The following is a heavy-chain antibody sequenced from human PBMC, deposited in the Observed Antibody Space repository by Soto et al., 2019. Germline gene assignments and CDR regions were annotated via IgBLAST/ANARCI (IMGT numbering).Heavy chain of an antibody. D-gene: IGHD6-19*01. CDR2: ISPSGGST. CDR1: GYTFTNYN. V-gene: IGHV1-46*01. J-gene: IGHJ4*02. CDR3: ARGVSSAWYHYFDY. Sequence: ASVKVSCKASGYTFTNYNIHWMRQAPGQGLEWMGIISPSGGSTSYGQNFQGRVTMTRDTSTSTVYMELSSLRSEDTAVYYCARGVSSAWYHYFDYWGQGTLVTVS.